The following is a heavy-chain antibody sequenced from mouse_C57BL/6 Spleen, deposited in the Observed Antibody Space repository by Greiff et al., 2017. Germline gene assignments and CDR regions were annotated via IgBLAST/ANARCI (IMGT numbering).Heavy chain of an antibody. J-gene: IGHJ4*01. CDR1: GYAFSSSW. Sequence: VQLKESGPELVKPGASVKISCKASGYAFSSSWMNWVKQRPGKGLEWIGRIYPGDGDTNYNGKFKGKATLTADKSSSTAYMQLSSLTSEDSAVYFCARPYYYGSLPYAMDYWGQGTSVTVSS. V-gene: IGHV1-82*01. D-gene: IGHD1-1*01. CDR3: ARPYYYGSLPYAMDY. CDR2: IYPGDGDT.